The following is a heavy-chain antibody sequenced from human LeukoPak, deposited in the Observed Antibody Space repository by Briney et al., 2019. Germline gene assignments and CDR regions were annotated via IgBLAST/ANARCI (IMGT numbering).Heavy chain of an antibody. J-gene: IGHJ4*02. CDR3: AGVWSGYFSLD. D-gene: IGHD3-3*01. Sequence: ASVKVSCKASGYTFTSYAINWVRQAPGQGLEWMGWINTLTGNPTYAQDFTGRFVFSLDTADSTAYLQISSLKAEDTAVYYCAGVWSGYFSLDWGQGTLVTVSS. CDR2: INTLTGNP. V-gene: IGHV7-4-1*02. CDR1: GYTFTSYA.